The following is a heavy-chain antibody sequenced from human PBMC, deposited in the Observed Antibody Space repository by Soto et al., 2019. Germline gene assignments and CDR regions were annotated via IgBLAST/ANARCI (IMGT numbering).Heavy chain of an antibody. CDR1: GGSVSSGGYY. V-gene: IGHV4-31*03. CDR3: ARRALPQCINGVCYKDGFWDY. J-gene: IGHJ4*02. CDR2: IYYSGTT. Sequence: SETLSLTCTVSGGSVSSGGYYWSCIRQHPGTGLEWIGYIYYSGTTYFNPSLKSRASISLDTSKNEFSLKLTSVTAAGTAVYYCARRALPQCINGVCYKDGFWDYWGQGALVTVS. D-gene: IGHD2-8*01.